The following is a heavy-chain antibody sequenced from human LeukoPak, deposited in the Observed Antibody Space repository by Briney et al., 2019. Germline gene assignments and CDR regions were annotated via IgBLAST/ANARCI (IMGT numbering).Heavy chain of an antibody. CDR1: GFTFSSYG. J-gene: IGHJ4*02. CDR3: ARETPYSSSWTVFDY. D-gene: IGHD6-13*01. CDR2: ISGSGGST. Sequence: PGGSLRLSCAASGFTFSSYGMSWVRQAPGKGLEWVSAISGSGGSTYYADSVKGRFTISRDNSKNTLYMQMNSLRAEDTAVYYCARETPYSSSWTVFDYWGLGTLVTVSS. V-gene: IGHV3-23*01.